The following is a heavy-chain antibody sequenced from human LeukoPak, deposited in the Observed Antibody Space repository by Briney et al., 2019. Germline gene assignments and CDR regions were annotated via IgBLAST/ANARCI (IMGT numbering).Heavy chain of an antibody. V-gene: IGHV4-34*01. J-gene: IGHJ6*02. CDR3: ARGRSGYYIMNYYYYGMDV. CDR1: GGSFSGYY. Sequence: SETLSLTCAVYGGSFSGYYWSWIRQPPGKGLEWIGEINHSGSTNYNPSLKSRVTISVDTSKNQFSLKLSSVTAADTAVYYCARGRSGYYIMNYYYYGMDVWGQGTTVTVSS. CDR2: INHSGST. D-gene: IGHD3-22*01.